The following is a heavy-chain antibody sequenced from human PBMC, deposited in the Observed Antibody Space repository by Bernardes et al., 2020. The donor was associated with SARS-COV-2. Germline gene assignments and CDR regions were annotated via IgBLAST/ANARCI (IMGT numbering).Heavy chain of an antibody. CDR3: ARSGYSSSLATYYGMDV. D-gene: IGHD6-13*01. V-gene: IGHV1-69*13. J-gene: IGHJ6*02. CDR2: IIPIFGTA. CDR1: GGTFSSYA. Sequence: SVKASCKASGGTFSSYAISWVRQAPGQGLEWMGGIIPIFGTANYAQKFQGRVTITADESTSTAYMELSSLRSEDTAVYYCARSGYSSSLATYYGMDVWGQGTTVTVSS.